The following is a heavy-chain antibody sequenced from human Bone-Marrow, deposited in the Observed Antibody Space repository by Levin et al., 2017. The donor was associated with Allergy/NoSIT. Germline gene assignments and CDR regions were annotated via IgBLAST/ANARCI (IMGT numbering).Heavy chain of an antibody. CDR1: GFTFSDYY. CDR2: ISSSGSTI. D-gene: IGHD6-13*01. J-gene: IGHJ5*02. Sequence: GGSLRLSCAASGFTFSDYYMSWIRQAPGKGLEWVSYISSSGSTIYYADSVKGRFTISRDNAKNSLYLQMNSLRAEDTAVYYCATIAAAGNCDWFDPWGQGTLVTVSS. CDR3: ATIAAAGNCDWFDP. V-gene: IGHV3-11*01.